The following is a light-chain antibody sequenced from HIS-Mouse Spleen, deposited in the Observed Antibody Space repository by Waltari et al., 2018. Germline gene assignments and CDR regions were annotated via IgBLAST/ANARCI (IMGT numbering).Light chain of an antibody. Sequence: SYELTPPPSVSVSPGQTARITCSGDALPKQHAYWYQQKPGQAPVLVIYKDSERPSGIPERFSGSSSGTTVTLTISGVQAEDEADYYCQSADSSGTYSVVFGGGTKLTVL. J-gene: IGLJ2*01. V-gene: IGLV3-25*03. CDR2: KDS. CDR3: QSADSSGTYSVV. CDR1: ALPKQH.